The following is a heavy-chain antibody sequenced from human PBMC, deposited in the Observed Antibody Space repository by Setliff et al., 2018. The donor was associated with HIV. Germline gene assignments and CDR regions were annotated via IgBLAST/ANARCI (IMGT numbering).Heavy chain of an antibody. CDR2: IFYSGST. D-gene: IGHD5-12*01. Sequence: PSETLSLTCSVSGGSISSGSYYWSWIRQHPGKGLEWIGYIFYSGSTTYNPSLKSRLTISIDTSKNRFSLKLKSVTAADTAVYYCAREPATYNGYNWDYNTAGYNFDNWGQGSLVTVSS. J-gene: IGHJ4*02. CDR1: GGSISSGSYY. V-gene: IGHV4-31*02. CDR3: AREPATYNGYNWDYNTAGYNFDN.